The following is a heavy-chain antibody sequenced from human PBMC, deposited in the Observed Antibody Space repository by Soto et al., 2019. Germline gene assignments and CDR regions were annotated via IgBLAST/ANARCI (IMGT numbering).Heavy chain of an antibody. Sequence: SETLSLTCAVSGYYISSGYYWGWIRQPPGKGLEWIGSIYHSGSTYYNPSLKSRVTISVDTSKNQFSLKLSSVTAADTAVYYCARDLQYYDSREGGSWG. CDR3: ARDLQYYDSREGGS. V-gene: IGHV4-38-2*02. D-gene: IGHD3-22*01. CDR2: IYHSGST. CDR1: GYYISSGYY. J-gene: IGHJ5*01.